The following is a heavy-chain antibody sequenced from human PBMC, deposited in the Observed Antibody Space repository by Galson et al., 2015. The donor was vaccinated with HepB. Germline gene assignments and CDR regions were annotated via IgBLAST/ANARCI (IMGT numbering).Heavy chain of an antibody. CDR2: ISGSGSGT. D-gene: IGHD3-16*01. J-gene: IGHJ2*01. CDR1: GFTFSTHG. Sequence: SLRLSCAASGFTFSTHGMSWVRQAPGKGLEWVSTISGSGSGTYYADSVKGLFTISRDNSDNTLYLQMNSLRAEDTAIYYCAKLSGGGYWYLDLWGRGTLVTVSS. CDR3: AKLSGGGYWYLDL. V-gene: IGHV3-23*01.